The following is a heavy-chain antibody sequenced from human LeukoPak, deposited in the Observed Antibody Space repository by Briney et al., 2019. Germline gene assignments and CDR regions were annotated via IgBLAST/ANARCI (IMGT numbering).Heavy chain of an antibody. CDR2: IYYSGSS. CDR3: AASGYSTRWYYYDF. CDR1: GGSISSSSYY. D-gene: IGHD2-8*01. V-gene: IGHV4-39*01. J-gene: IGHJ4*02. Sequence: SETLSLTCTVSGGSISSSSYYWGWIRQPPGKGLEWIGSIYYSGSSYYTPSLKSRLTISVDTSKDQFSLKLTSVTAADTAVYYCAASGYSTRWYYYDFWGQGTLVTVSA.